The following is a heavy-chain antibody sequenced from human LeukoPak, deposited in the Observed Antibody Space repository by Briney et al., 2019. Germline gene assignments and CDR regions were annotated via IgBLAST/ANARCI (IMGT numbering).Heavy chain of an antibody. Sequence: PGGSLRLSCAASGFTFSSYEMNWVRQAPGKGLEWVSYISSSGSTIYYADSVKGRFTISRDNAKNSLYLQMNSLRAEDTAVYYCARERGPDYGDYPHPLDYWGQGNLVTVSS. CDR1: GFTFSSYE. CDR3: ARERGPDYGDYPHPLDY. CDR2: ISSSGSTI. J-gene: IGHJ4*02. V-gene: IGHV3-48*03. D-gene: IGHD4-17*01.